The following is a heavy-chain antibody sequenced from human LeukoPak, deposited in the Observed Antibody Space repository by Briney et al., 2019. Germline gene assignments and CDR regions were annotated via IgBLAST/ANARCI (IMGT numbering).Heavy chain of an antibody. CDR2: IKSKTDGGTT. D-gene: IGHD6-19*01. CDR3: TTGQYSSGWYPVDY. CDR1: GFIFNNYA. V-gene: IGHV3-15*01. Sequence: GGSLRLSCAASGFIFNNYAMTWVRQAPGKGLEWVGRIKSKTDGGTTDYAAPVKGRFTISRDDSKNTLYLQMNSLKTEDTAVYYCTTGQYSSGWYPVDYWGQGTLVTVSS. J-gene: IGHJ4*02.